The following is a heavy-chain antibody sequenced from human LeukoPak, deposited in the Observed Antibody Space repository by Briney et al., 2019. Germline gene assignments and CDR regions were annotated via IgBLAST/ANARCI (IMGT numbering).Heavy chain of an antibody. CDR3: ARHEVGLPDY. Sequence: GESLQISCKGAGYSFTSYWIGWVRRMPGKGLEWRGIIYPGDSDTRYSPSFQVQVTISADKSISTAYLQWSSLKASDTAMYYCARHEVGLPDYWGQGTLVTVSS. D-gene: IGHD2-2*01. CDR2: IYPGDSDT. V-gene: IGHV5-51*01. CDR1: GYSFTSYW. J-gene: IGHJ4*02.